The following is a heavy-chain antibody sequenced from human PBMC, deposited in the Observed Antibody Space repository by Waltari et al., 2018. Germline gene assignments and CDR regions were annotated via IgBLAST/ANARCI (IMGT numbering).Heavy chain of an antibody. CDR2: INHEGKT. CDR1: GAPFSDSY. V-gene: IGHV4-34*02. CDR3: ARGGTFEGYYYYMDI. J-gene: IGHJ6*03. Sequence: QAPLQQWGAGRLKPSETLSLTCAVYGAPFSDSYWSWVRQAPGKGLEWSGEINHEGKTKCKVSLRNRVTLSVDTYRKQFSLSMTSVTGADMATYYCARGGTFEGYYYYMDIWGKGTPVTVSS. D-gene: IGHD3-3*01.